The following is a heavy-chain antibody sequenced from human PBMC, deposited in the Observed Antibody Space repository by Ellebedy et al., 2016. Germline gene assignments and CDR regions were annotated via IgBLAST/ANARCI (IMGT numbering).Heavy chain of an antibody. CDR3: ARGQSSFHY. J-gene: IGHJ4*02. Sequence: SETLSLTCTVSGGSISSYYWSWIRQPPGKGLEWIGYIYYTGTNNNNPTLRSRVTISVDTSKNQFSLKLTSVTAADTAVYYCARGQSSFHYWGQGTLVTVSS. CDR1: GGSISSYY. CDR2: IYYTGTN. V-gene: IGHV4-59*12. D-gene: IGHD5-24*01.